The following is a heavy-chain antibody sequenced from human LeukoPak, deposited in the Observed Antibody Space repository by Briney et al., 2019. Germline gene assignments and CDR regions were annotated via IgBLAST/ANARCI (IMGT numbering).Heavy chain of an antibody. V-gene: IGHV3-74*01. CDR3: ARAYCGGDCYSRAMDY. D-gene: IGHD2-21*02. CDR2: INDDGRST. J-gene: IGHJ4*02. CDR1: GFTFSNYW. Sequence: PGGSLRLSCAASGFTFSNYWMSWVRQAPGKGLEWVSRINDDGRSTSYADSVKGRFTISRDNAKNTVYLQMNTLTAEDTAVYYCARAYCGGDCYSRAMDYWGQGTLVTVSS.